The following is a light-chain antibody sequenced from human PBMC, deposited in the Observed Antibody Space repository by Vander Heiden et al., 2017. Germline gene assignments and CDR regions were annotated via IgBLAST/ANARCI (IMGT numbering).Light chain of an antibody. Sequence: QSALTQPASVSGSPGQSITISCTGTSSDLGGYNYVSWYQQHPGKAPKLMIFEVSHRPSGVSHRFSGSKSGTTASLTISGLQADDEADYYCSSYTSTSTPHFVFGTGTTVTVL. J-gene: IGLJ1*01. CDR3: SSYTSTSTPHFV. V-gene: IGLV2-14*01. CDR1: SSDLGGYNY. CDR2: EVS.